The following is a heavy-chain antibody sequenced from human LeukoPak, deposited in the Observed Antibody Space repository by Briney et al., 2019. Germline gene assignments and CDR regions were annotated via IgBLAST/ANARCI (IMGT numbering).Heavy chain of an antibody. CDR1: GGSFSGYY. V-gene: IGHV4-34*01. D-gene: IGHD2-2*01. CDR3: ARRRRRVNVVVPAALDY. CDR2: INHSGST. Sequence: SETLSLTCAVYGGSFSGYYWSWIRQPPGKGLEWIGEINHSGSTNYNPSLKSRVTISVDTSKNQFSLKLCSVTAADTAVYYCARRRRRVNVVVPAALDYWGQGTLVTVSS. J-gene: IGHJ4*02.